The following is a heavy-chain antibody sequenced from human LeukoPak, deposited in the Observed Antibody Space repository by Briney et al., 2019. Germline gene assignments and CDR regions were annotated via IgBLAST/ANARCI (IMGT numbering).Heavy chain of an antibody. D-gene: IGHD1-26*01. V-gene: IGHV1-24*01. CDR3: ATSSGELLGREFDY. CDR2: FDPEDGET. CDR1: GYTLTVLS. J-gene: IGHJ4*02. Sequence: ASVKVSCKVSGYTLTVLSMHWVRQAPGKGLEWMGGFDPEDGETIYAEKFQGRVTMTEDTSIETAYMELSSLRSEDTAVYYCATSSGELLGREFDYWGQGTLVTVS.